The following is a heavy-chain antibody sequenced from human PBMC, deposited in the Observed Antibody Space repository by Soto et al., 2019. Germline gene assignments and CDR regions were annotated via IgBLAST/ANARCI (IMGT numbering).Heavy chain of an antibody. CDR3: ARDLGSMATINN. CDR2: IIPIFGTA. V-gene: IGHV1-69*13. Sequence: GASLKVSCKASGGTFSSYAISWVRQAPGQGLEWMGGIIPIFGTANYAQKFQGRVTITADESTSTAYMELSSLRSEDTAVYYCARDLGSMATINNWGQGTLVNVSS. D-gene: IGHD5-12*01. CDR1: GGTFSSYA. J-gene: IGHJ4*02.